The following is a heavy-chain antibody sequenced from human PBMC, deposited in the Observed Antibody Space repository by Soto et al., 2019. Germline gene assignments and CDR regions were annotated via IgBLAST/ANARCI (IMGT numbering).Heavy chain of an antibody. J-gene: IGHJ4*02. CDR1: GFTFSSYG. Sequence: GGSLRLSCAASGFTFSSYGMHWVRQAPGKGLEWVAVISYDGSNKYYADSVKGRFTISRDNSKNSLYLQMNSLRAEDTAVYYCAKDGPAIALPCDYWGQGTLVTVSS. V-gene: IGHV3-30*18. CDR2: ISYDGSNK. CDR3: AKDGPAIALPCDY. D-gene: IGHD2-21*02.